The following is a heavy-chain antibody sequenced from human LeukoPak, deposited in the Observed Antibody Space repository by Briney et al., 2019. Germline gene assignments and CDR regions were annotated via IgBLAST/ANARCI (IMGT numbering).Heavy chain of an antibody. D-gene: IGHD6-13*01. CDR1: VFTFSSYS. CDR2: ISSSGSTI. Sequence: PGGCLRLSCAASVFTFSSYSMNWVRQAPGKGLGWVSYISSSGSTIYYAVSVKGRFTISRHNAKNSLYLQMNSLRAEDTAVYYCARVPKQQLPRYYYYYYMDVWGKGTTVTVSS. CDR3: ARVPKQQLPRYYYYYYMDV. J-gene: IGHJ6*03. V-gene: IGHV3-48*04.